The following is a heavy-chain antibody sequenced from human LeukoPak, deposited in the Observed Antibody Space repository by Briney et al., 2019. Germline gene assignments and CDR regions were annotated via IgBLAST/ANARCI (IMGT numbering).Heavy chain of an antibody. J-gene: IGHJ4*02. CDR2: VSSNGVGT. D-gene: IGHD3-22*01. CDR3: VIDPYYYDSSGYQGI. CDR1: GFTFSNYA. V-gene: IGHV3-64D*06. Sequence: GGSLRLSCSVSGFTFSNYAMYWVRQAPVKGLEYVSSVSSNGVGTHYADSVKGRFTISRDNSKNTLYLQMSSLRAEDTAVYYCVIDPYYYDSSGYQGIWGQGTLVTVSS.